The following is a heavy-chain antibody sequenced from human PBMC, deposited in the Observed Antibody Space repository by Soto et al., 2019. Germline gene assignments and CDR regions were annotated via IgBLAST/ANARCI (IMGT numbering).Heavy chain of an antibody. D-gene: IGHD2-2*01. V-gene: IGHV1-2*04. CDR1: GYTFTGYY. J-gene: IGHJ6*02. Sequence: GASVKVSCKASGYTFTGYYMRWVRQAPGQGLEWMGWINPNSGGTNYAQKFQGWVTMTRDTSISTAYMELSRLRSDDTAVYYCARAPQLLYGMDVWGQGTTVTVSS. CDR3: ARAPQLLYGMDV. CDR2: INPNSGGT.